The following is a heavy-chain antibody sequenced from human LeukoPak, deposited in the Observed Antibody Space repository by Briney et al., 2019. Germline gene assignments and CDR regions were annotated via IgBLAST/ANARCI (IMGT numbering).Heavy chain of an antibody. V-gene: IGHV1-2*06. CDR2: INPNSGGT. Sequence: GASVKVSRKASGYTFTGYYMHWVRQAPGQGLEWMGRINPNSGGTNYAQKFQGRVTMTRDTSISTAYMELSRLRSDDTAVYYCARSYSSGYYYHYWGQGTLVTVSS. J-gene: IGHJ4*02. CDR1: GYTFTGYY. D-gene: IGHD3-22*01. CDR3: ARSYSSGYYYHY.